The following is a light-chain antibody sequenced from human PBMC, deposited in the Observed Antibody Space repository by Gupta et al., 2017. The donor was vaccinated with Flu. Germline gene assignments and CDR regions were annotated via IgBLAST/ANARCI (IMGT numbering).Light chain of an antibody. CDR3: RSATSSVSWV. J-gene: IGLJ3*02. V-gene: IGLV2-14*01. CDR2: EVS. Sequence: QHASKATKLMICEVSKRPSVVAKRFSGSKAGTAASLTIAGLQEEDEANYYCRSATSSVSWVFGGGTKLTVL.